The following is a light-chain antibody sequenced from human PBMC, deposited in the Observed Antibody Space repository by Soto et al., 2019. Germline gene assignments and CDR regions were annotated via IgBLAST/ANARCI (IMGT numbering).Light chain of an antibody. V-gene: IGLV1-44*01. J-gene: IGLJ2*01. CDR2: NNN. Sequence: QSVLTQPPSASGTPGQRVTISCSGGSSDIGSNTVNWYQQLPGTAPKLLIYNNNQRPSGVPDRFSGSKSGTSASLAISGLQSEDEADYYCAAWDDRLKGVVFGGGTKRTVL. CDR3: AAWDDRLKGVV. CDR1: SSDIGSNT.